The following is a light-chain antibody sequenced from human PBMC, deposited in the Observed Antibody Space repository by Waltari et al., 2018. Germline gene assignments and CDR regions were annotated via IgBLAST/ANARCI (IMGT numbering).Light chain of an antibody. CDR1: SSHVGGYNY. Sequence: QSALTQPPSVSDSPGPSVTIPSPGTSSHVGGYNYFSWYQHPPAKAPKLIIYDVTKRPSGVPDRCSASKSGNTASRTISGLRAEDEADYYCSSYAGTYTGVFGGGTKLTVL. V-gene: IGLV2-11*01. CDR2: DVT. CDR3: SSYAGTYTGV. J-gene: IGLJ3*02.